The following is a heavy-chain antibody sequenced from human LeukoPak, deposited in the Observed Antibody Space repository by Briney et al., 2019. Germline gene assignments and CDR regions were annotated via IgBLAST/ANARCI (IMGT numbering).Heavy chain of an antibody. Sequence: IPSETLSLTCAVYGGSFSGYYWSWIRQPPGRGLEWIGYIYYTGSTNSNPSLKSRVTISTDTSKIQFSLKLSAVTAADTAVYHCARGYYDSRGLSNPFDPWGQGTLVTVSS. J-gene: IGHJ5*02. CDR1: GGSFSGYY. D-gene: IGHD3-22*01. V-gene: IGHV4-59*01. CDR3: ARGYYDSRGLSNPFDP. CDR2: IYYTGST.